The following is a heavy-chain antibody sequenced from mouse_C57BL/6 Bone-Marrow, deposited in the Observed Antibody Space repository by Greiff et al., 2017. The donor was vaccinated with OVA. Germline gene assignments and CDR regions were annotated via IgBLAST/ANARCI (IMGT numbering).Heavy chain of an antibody. V-gene: IGHV1-81*01. J-gene: IGHJ3*01. CDR2: IYPRSGNT. Sequence: VHLVESGAELARPGASVKLSCKASGYTFTSYGISWVKQRTGQGLEWIGEIYPRSGNTYYNEKFKGKATLTADKSSSTAYMELRSLTSEDSAVYFGAKKDYCGSSYVEAYWGQGTLVTVSA. D-gene: IGHD1-1*01. CDR3: AKKDYCGSSYVEAY. CDR1: GYTFTSYG.